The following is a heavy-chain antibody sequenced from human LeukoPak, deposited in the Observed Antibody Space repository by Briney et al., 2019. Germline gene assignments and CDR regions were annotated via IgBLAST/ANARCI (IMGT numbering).Heavy chain of an antibody. D-gene: IGHD5-24*01. CDR3: AKQDPLEGYNWFDP. J-gene: IGHJ5*02. Sequence: GGSLRLSCAASGFTFSSYAMSWVRQAPGEGLEWVSAISGSGSSTYYADSVKGRFAISRDNSKNTLYLQMNSLRAEDTAVYFCAKQDPLEGYNWFDPWGQGTLVTVSS. V-gene: IGHV3-23*01. CDR1: GFTFSSYA. CDR2: ISGSGSST.